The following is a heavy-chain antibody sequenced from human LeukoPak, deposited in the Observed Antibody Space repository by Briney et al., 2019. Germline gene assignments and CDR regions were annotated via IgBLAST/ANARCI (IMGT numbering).Heavy chain of an antibody. CDR2: IDSSDSYT. V-gene: IGHV5-10-1*01. Sequence: GESPRISCKGSGYRFTSYWISWVRQMPGKGLEWMGRIDSSDSYTNYCPSFQVHVTISADKSISTAYLQWSSLKASDNAMYYCAQSRITGTTDWFDPWGQGTLVTVSS. D-gene: IGHD1-7*01. CDR1: GYRFTSYW. J-gene: IGHJ5*02. CDR3: AQSRITGTTDWFDP.